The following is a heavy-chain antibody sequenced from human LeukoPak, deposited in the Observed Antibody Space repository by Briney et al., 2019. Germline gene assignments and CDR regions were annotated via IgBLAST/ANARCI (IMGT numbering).Heavy chain of an antibody. CDR2: LYYTGST. CDR3: AGGPTSSFDY. V-gene: IGHV4-59*08. CDR1: GDSISTYY. J-gene: IGHJ4*02. Sequence: SEALSLTCTVSGDSISTYYWSWIRQPPGKGLEWIGYLYYTGSTNYNPSLKSRVTISVDRSKKQFSLKVSSVTAADTAVYYCAGGPTSSFDYWGQGTLVTVSS. D-gene: IGHD2-2*01.